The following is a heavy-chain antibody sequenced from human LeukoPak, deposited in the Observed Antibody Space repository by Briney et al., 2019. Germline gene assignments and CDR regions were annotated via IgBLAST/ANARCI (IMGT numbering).Heavy chain of an antibody. CDR2: IYPGDSDT. D-gene: IGHD3-10*01. CDR1: GYSFTSYW. CDR3: ARSLLWFGGPSGMDV. J-gene: IGHJ6*04. Sequence: GESLKISCKGSGYSFTSYWIGWVRQMPGKGLEWMGIIYPGDSDTRYSPSFQGQVTISADKSISTAYLQWKSLKASDTAMYYCARSLLWFGGPSGMDVWGKGTTVSVSS. V-gene: IGHV5-51*01.